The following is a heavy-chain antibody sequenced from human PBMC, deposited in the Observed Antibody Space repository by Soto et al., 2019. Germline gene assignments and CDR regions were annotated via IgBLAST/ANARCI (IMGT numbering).Heavy chain of an antibody. J-gene: IGHJ5*02. CDR2: ISSSGSTI. CDR3: ARTKVVPAAMRGIDWFDP. Sequence: QVQLVESGGGLVKPGGSLRLSCAASGFTFSDYYMSWIRQAPGKGLERVSYISSSGSTIYYADSVKGRFTISRDNAKNSLYLQMNSLRAEDTAVYYCARTKVVPAAMRGIDWFDPWGQGTLVTVSS. D-gene: IGHD2-2*01. CDR1: GFTFSDYY. V-gene: IGHV3-11*01.